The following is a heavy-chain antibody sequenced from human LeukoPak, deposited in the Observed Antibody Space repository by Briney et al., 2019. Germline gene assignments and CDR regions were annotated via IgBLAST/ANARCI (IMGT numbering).Heavy chain of an antibody. Sequence: GGSLRLSCSASGFTFSNYAMHWVRQAPGKGPEYVSAISSNGGSTYYADSVKGRFTISRDNSKNTLYLQMSSLRAEDTAVYYCVKALGYCSGDSCLAFDIWGQGTMVTVSS. CDR1: GFTFSNYA. CDR3: VKALGYCSGDSCLAFDI. D-gene: IGHD2-15*01. CDR2: ISSNGGST. V-gene: IGHV3-64D*06. J-gene: IGHJ3*02.